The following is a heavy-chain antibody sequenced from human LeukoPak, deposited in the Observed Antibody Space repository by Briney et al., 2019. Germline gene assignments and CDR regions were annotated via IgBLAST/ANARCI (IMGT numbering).Heavy chain of an antibody. CDR3: AKDWVSHYYYMDV. CDR1: GFTFSSYA. J-gene: IGHJ6*03. CDR2: ISGSGGST. Sequence: PGRSLRLSCAASGFTFSSYAMSWVRQAPGKGLEWVSAISGSGGSTYYADSVKGRFTISRDNSKNTLYLQMNSLRAEDTAVYYCAKDWVSHYYYMDVWGKGTTVTVSS. V-gene: IGHV3-23*01. D-gene: IGHD3-16*01.